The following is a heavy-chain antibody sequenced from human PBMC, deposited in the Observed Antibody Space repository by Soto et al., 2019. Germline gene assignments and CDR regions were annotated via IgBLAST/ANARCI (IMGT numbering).Heavy chain of an antibody. CDR1: GYTFTTYA. D-gene: IGHD3-16*01. V-gene: IGHV1-18*01. CDR3: TRDGRSFDY. J-gene: IGHJ4*02. CDR2: ISAYNGNT. Sequence: QVQLVQSGAELKKPGASVKVSCKASGYTFTTYAISWVRQAPGQGLEWMGWISAYNGNTNYAQNLQGRVTMTTDTPTSTAYMELRSLSSDDTAVYYCTRDGRSFDYWGQGTLVTVSS.